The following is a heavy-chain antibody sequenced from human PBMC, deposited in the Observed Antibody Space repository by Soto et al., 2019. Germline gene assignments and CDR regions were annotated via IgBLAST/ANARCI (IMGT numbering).Heavy chain of an antibody. CDR2: ISSSGSTI. CDR1: GFTFSDYY. V-gene: IGHV3-11*01. J-gene: IGHJ6*02. Sequence: GGSLRLSCAASGFTFSDYYMSWIRQAPGKGLEWVSYISSSGSTIYYADSVKGRFTISRDNAKNSLYLQMNSLRAEDTAVYYCARDQEQQLVYGMDVWGQGTTVTVSS. D-gene: IGHD6-13*01. CDR3: ARDQEQQLVYGMDV.